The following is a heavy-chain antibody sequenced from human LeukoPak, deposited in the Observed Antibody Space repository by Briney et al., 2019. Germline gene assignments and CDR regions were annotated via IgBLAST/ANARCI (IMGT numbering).Heavy chain of an antibody. V-gene: IGHV3-53*01. D-gene: IGHD4-17*01. CDR2: IYSGGST. CDR3: ASHDYGDPNFDY. J-gene: IGHJ4*02. CDR1: GFTVSSNY. Sequence: GGSLRLSCAASGFTVSSNYMSWVRQAPGKGLEWVSVIYSGGSTYYADSVKGRFTISRDNSKNTLYLQMNSLRAEDAAVYYCASHDYGDPNFDYWGQGTLVTVSS.